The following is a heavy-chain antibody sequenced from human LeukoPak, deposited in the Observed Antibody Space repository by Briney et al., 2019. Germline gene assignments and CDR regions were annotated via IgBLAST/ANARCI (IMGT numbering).Heavy chain of an antibody. Sequence: GGSQRLSCAASGFKFSDHYIDWVRQAPGKGLEWVGRSRNKASSYTTEYAASVEGRFTISRDVSESSLYLQMNSLRTEDTAVYYCARFPWAAADDYWGQGTLVTVSS. CDR1: GFKFSDHY. CDR3: ARFPWAAADDY. D-gene: IGHD6-13*01. V-gene: IGHV3-72*01. CDR2: SRNKASSYTT. J-gene: IGHJ4*02.